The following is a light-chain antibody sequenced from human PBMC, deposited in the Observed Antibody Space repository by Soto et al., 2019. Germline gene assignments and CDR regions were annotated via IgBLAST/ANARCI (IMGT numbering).Light chain of an antibody. CDR1: SSNLGAGYD. V-gene: IGLV1-47*01. CDR3: STWGDRHVV. CDR2: RNN. Sequence: QSVLTQPPSVSGAPGQRVTISCTGNSSNLGAGYDVYWYQHLPGAAPKLLIYRNNQRPSGVPDRFYGSKSGTSASLAISGLRSEDEADYYCSTWGDRHVVFGGGTKLTVL. J-gene: IGLJ2*01.